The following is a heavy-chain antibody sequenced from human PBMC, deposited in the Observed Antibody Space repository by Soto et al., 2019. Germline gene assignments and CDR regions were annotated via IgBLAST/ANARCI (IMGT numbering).Heavy chain of an antibody. D-gene: IGHD6-19*01. V-gene: IGHV2-5*02. J-gene: IGHJ4*02. CDR3: AHRHSSGWYPDY. CDR2: IYWDDDK. CDR1: GFSLSTSGVG. Sequence: SGPTLVNPTQTLTLTCTFSGFSLSTSGVGVGWIRQPPGKALEWLALIYWDDDKRYSPSLKSRLTITKDTSKNQVVLTMTDMDPVDTATYYCAHRHSSGWYPDYWGQGTLVTVSA.